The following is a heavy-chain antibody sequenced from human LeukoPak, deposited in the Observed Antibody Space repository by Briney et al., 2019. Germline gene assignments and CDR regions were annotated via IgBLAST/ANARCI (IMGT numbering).Heavy chain of an antibody. Sequence: TGGSLRLSCAASGFTFSSYWMGWVRQAPGKGLEWVANIKQDGSEKYYVDSVKGRFTISRDNAKNSLYLQMNSLRAEDTAVYYCAELGITMIGGVWGKGTTVTISS. CDR3: AELGITMIGGV. CDR1: GFTFSSYW. CDR2: IKQDGSEK. V-gene: IGHV3-7*01. D-gene: IGHD3-10*02. J-gene: IGHJ6*04.